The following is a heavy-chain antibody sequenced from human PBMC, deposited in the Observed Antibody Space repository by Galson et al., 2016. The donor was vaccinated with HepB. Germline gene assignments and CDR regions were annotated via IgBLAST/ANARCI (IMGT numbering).Heavy chain of an antibody. J-gene: IGHJ4*02. D-gene: IGHD2-15*01. Sequence: PALVKPTQTLTLTCTLSGFSLNTGGVAVGWIRQPSGKALEWPALLHWNADKRYSPSLTSRLTITTDTSKNQVVLIMTNLDPADTATYYCAQSSRVGVFSLFDSWGQGTLVTVSS. V-gene: IGHV2-5*01. CDR1: GFSLNTGGVA. CDR3: AQSSRVGVFSLFDS. CDR2: LHWNADK.